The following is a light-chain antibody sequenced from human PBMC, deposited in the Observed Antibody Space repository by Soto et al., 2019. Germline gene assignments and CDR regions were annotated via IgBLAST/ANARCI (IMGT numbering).Light chain of an antibody. CDR1: QSVSKY. J-gene: IGKJ5*01. CDR2: AAS. CDR3: QQTYSIVIT. V-gene: IGKV1-39*01. Sequence: DIQMTQSPSSLSASVGDRVTITCRASQSVSKYLNWFQQKPGTAPKVLISAASSLQSGVPSRFSGSGSGTDFTLTINNLQPEDSATYYCQQTYSIVITFGHGTRLEIK.